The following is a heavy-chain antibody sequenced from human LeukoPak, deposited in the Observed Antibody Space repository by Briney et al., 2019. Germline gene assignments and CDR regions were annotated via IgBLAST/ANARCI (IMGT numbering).Heavy chain of an antibody. CDR1: GYTFTGYY. V-gene: IGHV1-2*02. Sequence: GASVKVSCKXSGYTFTGYYMHWVRQAPRQGLEWMGWINPNSGGTNYAQKFQGRVTMTRDTSISTAYMELSRLRSDDTAVYYCARGYSYGYVYYYMDVWGKGTTVTVSS. CDR3: ARGYSYGYVYYYMDV. D-gene: IGHD5-18*01. CDR2: INPNSGGT. J-gene: IGHJ6*03.